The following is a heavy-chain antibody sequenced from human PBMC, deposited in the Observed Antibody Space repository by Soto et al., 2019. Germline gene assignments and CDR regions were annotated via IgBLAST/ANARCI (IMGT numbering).Heavy chain of an antibody. CDR2: INTYNGMT. J-gene: IGHJ4*02. CDR1: GYTFINYH. D-gene: IGHD5-12*01. V-gene: IGHV1-18*01. CDR3: AKSPRGEMATD. Sequence: VQLVQSGGEVKKPGASVTVSCKASGYTFINYHITWVRQAPGQGLEWMAWINTYNGMTDYAQKFQGRVTMTRDTSTSTAYMELRNLGSDDTAMYFCAKSPRGEMATDWGQGTLVTVSS.